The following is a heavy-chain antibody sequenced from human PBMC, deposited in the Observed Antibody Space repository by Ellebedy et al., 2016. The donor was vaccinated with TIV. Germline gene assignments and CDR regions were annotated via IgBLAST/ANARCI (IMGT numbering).Heavy chain of an antibody. Sequence: MPSETLSLTCTVSGDSISTSNFYWGWVRQPPGQGLEWIGTIYYSGTTQYNPSLKSRVTISVDTSKDQFSFTMGSVTAADTAIYYCARGGEYYYDSSGYYRPHEAFDIWGQGTMVTVSS. J-gene: IGHJ3*02. CDR2: IYYSGTT. CDR1: GDSISTSNFY. D-gene: IGHD3-22*01. V-gene: IGHV4-39*07. CDR3: ARGGEYYYDSSGYYRPHEAFDI.